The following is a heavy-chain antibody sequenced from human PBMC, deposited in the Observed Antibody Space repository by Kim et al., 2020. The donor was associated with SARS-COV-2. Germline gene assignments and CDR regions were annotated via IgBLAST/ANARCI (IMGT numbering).Heavy chain of an antibody. CDR3: VRDGRTAVDFVYHGMDV. CDR2: INSDGTSK. V-gene: IGHV3-74*01. D-gene: IGHD3-16*01. Sequence: GGSLRLSCAASGFTFSNHWMHWVRRDPGKGLLWVARINSDGTSKCYADSVMGRCTISRDNGKNTLFLQLNSLRADDTAVYYCVRDGRTAVDFVYHGMDVWGRGTTVIVSS. CDR1: GFTFSNHW. J-gene: IGHJ6*02.